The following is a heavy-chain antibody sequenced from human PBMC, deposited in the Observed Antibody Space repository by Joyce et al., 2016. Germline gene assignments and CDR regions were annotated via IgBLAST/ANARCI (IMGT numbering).Heavy chain of an antibody. J-gene: IGHJ4*02. CDR1: GGSITSGDYY. CDR3: ARQNDDILTGFSDY. Sequence: QVQLQELGPGLVKPSQTLSLTCTVSGGSITSGDYYWSWIRQRPGKGLEWIGYISHSGRTYSNPSLKSRVIMSVDTSKNQLSLKLSSVTAADTAVYYCARQNDDILTGFSDYWGQGILVTVSS. D-gene: IGHD3-9*01. CDR2: ISHSGRT. V-gene: IGHV4-31*03.